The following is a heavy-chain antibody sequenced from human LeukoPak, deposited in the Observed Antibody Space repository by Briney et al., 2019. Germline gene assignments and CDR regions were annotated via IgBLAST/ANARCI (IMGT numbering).Heavy chain of an antibody. D-gene: IGHD4-17*01. Sequence: PGRSLRLSCAASGFTFSSYAMHWVRQAPGKGLEWVAFISYDGSNMYYVDSVKGRFAISRDNSKNTLYLQMNSLRPEDSAMYYCARRGEYYDYGDDNWFDPWGHGTLVTVSS. CDR3: ARRGEYYDYGDDNWFDP. CDR2: ISYDGSNM. V-gene: IGHV3-30*09. CDR1: GFTFSSYA. J-gene: IGHJ5*02.